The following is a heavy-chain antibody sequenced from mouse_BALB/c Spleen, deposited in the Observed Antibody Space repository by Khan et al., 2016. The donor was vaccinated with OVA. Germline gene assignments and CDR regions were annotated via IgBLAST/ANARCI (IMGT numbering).Heavy chain of an antibody. CDR3: ARPGGYFYFDY. CDR1: GFNIKDTY. D-gene: IGHD2-3*01. V-gene: IGHV14-3*02. Sequence: VRLQQSGAELVKPGASVKLSCTASGFNIKDTYMHWVKQRPEQGLEWIGRIDPANGNTKYDPKFQGRATITADTSSSTAYLQLSSLTSDDTAVYYCARPGGYFYFDYWGQGTTLTVSS. J-gene: IGHJ2*01. CDR2: IDPANGNT.